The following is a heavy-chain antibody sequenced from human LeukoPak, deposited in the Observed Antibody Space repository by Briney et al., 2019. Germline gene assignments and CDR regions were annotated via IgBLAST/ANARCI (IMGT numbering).Heavy chain of an antibody. CDR2: IYPGDSDT. D-gene: IGHD2-21*01. CDR1: GYSFTSYW. V-gene: IGHV5-51*01. J-gene: IGHJ4*02. CDR3: ARHLADWSFDY. Sequence: GESLKISCKGSGYSFTSYWIGWVRQMPGKGLEWMGIIYPGDSDTRYSPPFQGQVTISADKSISTAYLQWSSLKASDTTMYYCARHLADWSFDYWGQGTLVTVSS.